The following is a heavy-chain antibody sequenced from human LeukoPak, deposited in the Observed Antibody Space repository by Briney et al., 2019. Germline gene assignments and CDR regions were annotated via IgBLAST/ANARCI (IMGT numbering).Heavy chain of an antibody. V-gene: IGHV3-30*18. CDR1: GFTFSSYG. CDR2: ISYDGSNK. J-gene: IGHJ5*02. Sequence: GGSLRLSCAASGFTFSSYGMHWVRQAPGKGLEWVAVISYDGSNKYYADSVKGRFTISRDNSKNTLYLQMNSLRAEDMAVYYCAKDGGRYCSGGSCTYNWFDPWGQGTLATVSS. CDR3: AKDGGRYCSGGSCTYNWFDP. D-gene: IGHD2-15*01.